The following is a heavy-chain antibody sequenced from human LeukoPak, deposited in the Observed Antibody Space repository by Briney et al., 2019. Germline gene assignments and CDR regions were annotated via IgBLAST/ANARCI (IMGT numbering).Heavy chain of an antibody. J-gene: IGHJ4*02. Sequence: HGESLKISCKGSGYSFTNYWIGWVRRMPGKGLEWMGIIYPGDSDTRYSPSFQGQVIISADKSISTAYLQWSSLKASDTAMYYCARHQGIAVAGTDYWGQGTLVTVSS. CDR1: GYSFTNYW. D-gene: IGHD6-19*01. V-gene: IGHV5-51*01. CDR3: ARHQGIAVAGTDY. CDR2: IYPGDSDT.